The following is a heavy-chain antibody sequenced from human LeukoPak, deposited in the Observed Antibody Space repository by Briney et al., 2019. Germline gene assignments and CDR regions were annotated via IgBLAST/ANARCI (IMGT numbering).Heavy chain of an antibody. CDR1: GFTVSTNY. J-gene: IGHJ4*02. V-gene: IGHV3-66*01. D-gene: IGHD2-2*01. CDR2: IYSGGNT. CDR3: ARALPAASHTSFDY. Sequence: GGSLRLSCAASGFTVSTNYISWVRQAPGKGLEWVSIIYSGGNTYYADSVKGRFTISRDISKNTFYLQMNSLRVEDTAVFYCARALPAASHTSFDYWGQGTLVTVSS.